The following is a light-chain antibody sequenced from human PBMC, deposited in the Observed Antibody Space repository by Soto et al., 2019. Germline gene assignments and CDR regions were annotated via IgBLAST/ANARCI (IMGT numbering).Light chain of an antibody. CDR2: GAS. CDR3: QHYSTWLWT. Sequence: EIVMTQSPATLSVSPGERGTLSCRASQSVSSKLAWYQQKPGQGPRLLICGASTRATGIPARFSGSGSGTEFTLTISSLQSEDFAVYYCQHYSTWLWTFGQGTKVEIK. CDR1: QSVSSK. V-gene: IGKV3-15*01. J-gene: IGKJ1*01.